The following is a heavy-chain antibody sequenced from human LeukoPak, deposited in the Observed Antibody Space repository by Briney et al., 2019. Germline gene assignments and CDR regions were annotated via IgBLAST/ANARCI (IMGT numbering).Heavy chain of an antibody. Sequence: GGTLRLSCAASGFIFSSYAMNWVRQAPGKGLEWVSTISGSGGSTYYADSVKGRFTISRDNSKNTLYLQMNSLSAEDTAVYYCAKGTYSSGWYGKYFFDYWGQGTLVTVSS. CDR1: GFIFSSYA. V-gene: IGHV3-23*01. J-gene: IGHJ4*02. CDR2: ISGSGGST. D-gene: IGHD6-19*01. CDR3: AKGTYSSGWYGKYFFDY.